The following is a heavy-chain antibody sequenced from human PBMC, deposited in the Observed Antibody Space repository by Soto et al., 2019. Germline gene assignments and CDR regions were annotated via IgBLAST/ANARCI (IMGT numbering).Heavy chain of an antibody. Sequence: SETLSLTCTVSGGSISSYYWSRIRQHPGKGLEWIGYIYYSGSTYYNPSLKSRVTISVDTSKNQFSLKLSSVTAADTAVYYCARDLGASNWGQGTLVTVSS. V-gene: IGHV4-59*06. CDR3: ARDLGASN. CDR1: GGSISSYY. CDR2: IYYSGST. J-gene: IGHJ4*02. D-gene: IGHD1-26*01.